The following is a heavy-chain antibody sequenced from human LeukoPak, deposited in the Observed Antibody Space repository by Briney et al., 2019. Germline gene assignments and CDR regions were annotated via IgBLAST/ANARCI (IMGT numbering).Heavy chain of an antibody. CDR2: ISAYNGNT. J-gene: IGHJ4*02. Sequence: ASVKVSCKASGYTFTSYGISWVRQAPGQGLEWMGWISAYNGNTSYAQKLQGRVTMTTDTSTSTAYMELRSLRSDDTAVYYCAIFPCSGGSCRYWGQGTLVTVSS. CDR3: AIFPCSGGSCRY. V-gene: IGHV1-18*01. D-gene: IGHD2-15*01. CDR1: GYTFTSYG.